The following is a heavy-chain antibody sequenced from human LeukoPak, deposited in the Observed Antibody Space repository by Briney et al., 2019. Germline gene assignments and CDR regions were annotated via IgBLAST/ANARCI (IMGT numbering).Heavy chain of an antibody. CDR2: IIPIFGTA. CDR3: ARLLPGAAAGIVN. J-gene: IGHJ4*02. D-gene: IGHD6-13*01. Sequence: APVKVSCKASGGTFSSYAISWVRQAPGQGLEWMGGIIPIFGTANYAQKFQGRVTITADESTSTAYMELSSLRSEDTAVYYCARLLPGAAAGIVNWGQGTLVTVSS. CDR1: GGTFSSYA. V-gene: IGHV1-69*13.